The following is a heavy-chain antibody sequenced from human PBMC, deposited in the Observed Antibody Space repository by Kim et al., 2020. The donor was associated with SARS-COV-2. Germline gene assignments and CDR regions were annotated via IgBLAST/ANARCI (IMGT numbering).Heavy chain of an antibody. CDR3: IRLTMVREIAPLDY. Sequence: AASVKGRFTISRDDSKNTAYLQMNSLKTEDTAVYYCIRLTMVREIAPLDYLGQGTLVTVSS. D-gene: IGHD3-10*01. J-gene: IGHJ4*02. V-gene: IGHV3-73*01.